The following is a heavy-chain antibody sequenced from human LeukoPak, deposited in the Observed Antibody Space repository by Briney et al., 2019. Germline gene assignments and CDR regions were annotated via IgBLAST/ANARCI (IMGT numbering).Heavy chain of an antibody. CDR1: GFTFSSYA. V-gene: IGHV3-23*01. J-gene: IGHJ3*02. CDR2: ISGSGGST. D-gene: IGHD2-2*01. CDR3: AKENCSSTSCYGVGNAFDI. Sequence: PGGSLRLSCAASGFTFSSYAMSWVRQAPGKGLEWVSAISGSGGSTYYADSVKGRFTISRDNSKNTLYLQMNSLRAEDTAVYYCAKENCSSTSCYGVGNAFDIWGQGTMVTVSS.